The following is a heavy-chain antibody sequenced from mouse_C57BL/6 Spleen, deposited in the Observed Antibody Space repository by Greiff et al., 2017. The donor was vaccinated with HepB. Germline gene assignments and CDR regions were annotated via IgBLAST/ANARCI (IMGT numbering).Heavy chain of an antibody. CDR1: GFTFTDYY. CDR2: IRNKANGYTT. J-gene: IGHJ3*01. D-gene: IGHD2-4*01. V-gene: IGHV7-3*01. Sequence: EVNLVESGGGLVQPGGSLSLSCAASGFTFTDYYMSWVRQPPGKALEWLGFIRNKANGYTTEYSASVKGRFTISRDNSQSILYLQMNALRAEDSATYYCASDPYDYSAWFAYWGQGTLVTVSA. CDR3: ASDPYDYSAWFAY.